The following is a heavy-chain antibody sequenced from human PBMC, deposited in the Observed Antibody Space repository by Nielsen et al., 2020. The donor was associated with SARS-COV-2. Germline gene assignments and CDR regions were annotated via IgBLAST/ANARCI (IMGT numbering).Heavy chain of an antibody. CDR2: IYYSGST. CDR1: GGSISSSNW. V-gene: IGHV4-4*02. D-gene: IGHD1-1*01. J-gene: IGHJ4*02. Sequence: SETLSLTCAVSGGSISSSNWWSWVRQPPGKGLEWIGYIYYSGSTNYNPSLKSRVTISVDTSKNQFSLKLSSVTAADTAVYYCARGSERRSLGVWGQGTLVTVSS. CDR3: ARGSERRSLGV.